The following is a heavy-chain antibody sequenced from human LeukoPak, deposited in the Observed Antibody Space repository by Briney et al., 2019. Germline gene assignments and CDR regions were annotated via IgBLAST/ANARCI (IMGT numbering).Heavy chain of an antibody. J-gene: IGHJ5*02. D-gene: IGHD2/OR15-2a*01. CDR1: GGSINTNDYY. V-gene: IGHV4-39*01. Sequence: KPSETLSLTCTMSGGSINTNDYYWGWIRQPPGKGLEWIGSFGHGRNAFSNPSLKSRVTISVDTSKNQFSLRLSSVAAADTAMYYCGRHAPYSNFDLWGRGTLVTVSS. CDR2: FGHGRNA. CDR3: GRHAPYSNFDL.